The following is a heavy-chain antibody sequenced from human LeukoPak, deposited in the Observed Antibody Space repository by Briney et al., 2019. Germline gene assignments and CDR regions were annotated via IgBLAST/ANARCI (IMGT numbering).Heavy chain of an antibody. D-gene: IGHD2-2*01. CDR2: IWYDGSNK. V-gene: IGHV3-33*01. CDR1: GFTFRNYG. CDR3: ARERTCGASSCVAYYFDS. Sequence: TGGSLRLSCSASGFTFRNYGMNWVRQAPGKGLEWVAGIWYDGSNKDYVDSVKGRFTISRDNSRDTLYLEMNSLTVEDTAVYYCARERTCGASSCVAYYFDSWGQGTLVTVSS. J-gene: IGHJ4*02.